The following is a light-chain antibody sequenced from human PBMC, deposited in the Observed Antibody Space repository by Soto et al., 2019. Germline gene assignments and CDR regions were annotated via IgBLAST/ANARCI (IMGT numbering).Light chain of an antibody. CDR2: WAS. Sequence: DIVMTQSPDSLAVSLGERATINCKSSQSVLYSSNNKNYLAWYQQKPGQPPKLLIYWASTRESGVPDRFSGSGSAADFTLTISSLQAEDVAVYYCQQYYSPLTFGGGTKVEIK. J-gene: IGKJ4*02. CDR3: QQYYSPLT. V-gene: IGKV4-1*01. CDR1: QSVLYSSNNKNY.